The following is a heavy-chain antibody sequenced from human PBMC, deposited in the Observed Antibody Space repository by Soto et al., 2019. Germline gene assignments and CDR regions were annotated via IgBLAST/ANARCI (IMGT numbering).Heavy chain of an antibody. CDR3: ARSSLVISYFDY. J-gene: IGHJ4*02. CDR2: IYYSGST. D-gene: IGHD3-9*01. CDR1: GGSISSSSYY. Sequence: QLQLQESGPGLVKPSETLSLTCTVSGGSISSSSYYWGWIRQPPGKGLEWIGSIYYSGSTYYNPSLKRRVTLSVDTATNQFSLKLSSVTAEDTAVYYCARSSLVISYFDYWGQGTLVTVSS. V-gene: IGHV4-39*01.